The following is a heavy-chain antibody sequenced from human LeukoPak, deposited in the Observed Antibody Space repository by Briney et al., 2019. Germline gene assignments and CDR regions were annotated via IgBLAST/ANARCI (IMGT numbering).Heavy chain of an antibody. CDR2: INHSGST. J-gene: IGHJ4*02. Sequence: SETLSLTCTVSGGSISSSSYYWGWIRQPPGKGLEWIGEINHSGSTNYNPSLKSRVTISVDTSKNQFSLKLSSVTAADTAVYYCARGRVGYYYDPLDYWGQGTLVTVSS. D-gene: IGHD3-22*01. CDR1: GGSISSSSYY. CDR3: ARGRVGYYYDPLDY. V-gene: IGHV4-39*07.